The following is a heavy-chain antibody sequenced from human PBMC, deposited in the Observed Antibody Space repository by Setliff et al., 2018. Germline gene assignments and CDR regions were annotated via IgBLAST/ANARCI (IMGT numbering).Heavy chain of an antibody. CDR2: INPSGGST. J-gene: IGHJ6*02. CDR1: GYPFTSYY. CDR3: ARDPTTYYDILTGSSSRRYGMDV. Sequence: ASVKVSCKASGYPFTSYYMLWVRQAPGQGLEWMGIINPSGGSTSYAQKFQGRVTMTRDTSTSTVYMELSSLRSADTAVYYYARDPTTYYDILTGSSSRRYGMDVWGQGTTVTVSS. D-gene: IGHD3-9*01. V-gene: IGHV1-46*01.